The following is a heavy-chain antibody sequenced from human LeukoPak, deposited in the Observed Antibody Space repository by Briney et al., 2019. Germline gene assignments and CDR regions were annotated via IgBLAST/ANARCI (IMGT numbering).Heavy chain of an antibody. CDR2: ISSSYI. CDR3: AREGIQLWLRDY. Sequence: PGGSLRLSCAASGFTFSSYSMNWVRQAPGKGLEWVSSISSSYIYYADSVKGRFTISRDNAKNSLYLQMNSLRAEDTAVYYCAREGIQLWLRDYWGQGTLVTVSS. CDR1: GFTFSSYS. D-gene: IGHD5-18*01. J-gene: IGHJ4*02. V-gene: IGHV3-21*01.